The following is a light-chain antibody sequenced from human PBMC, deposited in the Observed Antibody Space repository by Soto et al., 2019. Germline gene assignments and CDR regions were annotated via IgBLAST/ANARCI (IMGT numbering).Light chain of an antibody. CDR1: SSDVGGYNF. Sequence: QSVLTQPASVSGSPGQSITISCTGTSSDVGGYNFVTWYQQHPGEAPKLMIHDVSSRASGVPNRFSGSKSGTTASLTISGLQAEDKADYYCCSYASSTSYVSGPGTKVTVL. J-gene: IGLJ1*01. CDR3: CSYASSTSYV. CDR2: DVS. V-gene: IGLV2-14*03.